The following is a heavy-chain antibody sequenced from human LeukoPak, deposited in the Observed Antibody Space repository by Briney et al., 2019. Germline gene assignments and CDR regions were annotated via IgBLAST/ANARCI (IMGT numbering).Heavy chain of an antibody. J-gene: IGHJ5*02. CDR1: GGTFSSYA. Sequence: ASVKVSCKASGGTFSSYAISWVRQAPGQGLEWMGRIIPILGIANYAQKFQGRVTITADKSTSTAYMELSSLRSEDTAVYYCARETQDYGDPNWFDPWGQGTLVTVSS. V-gene: IGHV1-69*04. CDR2: IIPILGIA. D-gene: IGHD4-17*01. CDR3: ARETQDYGDPNWFDP.